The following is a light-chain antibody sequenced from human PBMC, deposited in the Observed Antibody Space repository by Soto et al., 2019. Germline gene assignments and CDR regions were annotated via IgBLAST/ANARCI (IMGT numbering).Light chain of an antibody. CDR2: GAS. CDR1: QSVSRDY. CDR3: QHYDNSPPSVT. J-gene: IGKJ3*01. Sequence: EIVLTQSPDTLSLSPGERATLSCRASQSVSRDYLVWYQQKPGQAPRLLIYGASRRATGIPDRFSGSGSGTDFILTISRLEPEDFAVYYCQHYDNSPPSVTFGPGTKVDIK. V-gene: IGKV3-20*01.